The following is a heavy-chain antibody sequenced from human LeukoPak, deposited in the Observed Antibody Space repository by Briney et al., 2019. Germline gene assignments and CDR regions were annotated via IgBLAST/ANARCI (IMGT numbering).Heavy chain of an antibody. D-gene: IGHD2-2*01. V-gene: IGHV1-69*05. Sequence: ASVKVSCKASGGTFSSYAISWVRQAPGQGLEWMGGIIPIFGTANYAQKFQGRVRITTDESTSTAYMELSSLRSEDTAVYYCARDYCSSTSCYWFDPWGQGTLVTVSS. J-gene: IGHJ5*02. CDR2: IIPIFGTA. CDR3: ARDYCSSTSCYWFDP. CDR1: GGTFSSYA.